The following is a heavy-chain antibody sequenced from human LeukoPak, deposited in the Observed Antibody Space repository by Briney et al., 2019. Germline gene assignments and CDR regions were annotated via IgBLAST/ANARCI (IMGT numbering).Heavy chain of an antibody. J-gene: IGHJ5*02. V-gene: IGHV4-39*01. CDR1: GGSISRSNYY. CDR3: ARHWGGHSGTSSNWFDP. CDR2: IYYSGST. Sequence: SETLSLTCTVSGGSISRSNYYWGWIRQPPGKGLEWIASIYYSGSTYYNPSLKSRVTISVDTSKNQFSLNLSSLTAADTAVYYCARHWGGHSGTSSNWFDPWGQGTLITVSS. D-gene: IGHD1-26*01.